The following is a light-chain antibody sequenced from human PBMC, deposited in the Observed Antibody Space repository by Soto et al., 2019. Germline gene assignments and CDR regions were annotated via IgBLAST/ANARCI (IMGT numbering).Light chain of an antibody. CDR1: QSVSSY. V-gene: IGKV3-20*01. Sequence: EIVLTQSPGTLSLSPGERATLSCRASQSVSSYLAWYQQQPGQAPRLLISDASSRATGVPDTCSGSGSGTDFTLTISRLEPEDFAEYYCQQDGSPPLTFGLGTRVEIK. CDR3: QQDGSPPLT. J-gene: IGKJ1*01. CDR2: DAS.